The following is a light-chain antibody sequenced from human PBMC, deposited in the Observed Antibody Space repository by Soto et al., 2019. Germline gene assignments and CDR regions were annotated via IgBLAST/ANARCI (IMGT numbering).Light chain of an antibody. J-gene: IGLJ2*01. Sequence: QAVVTQPPSVSGAPGQRVTISCTGSSSNIGAGYDVHWYQQRPGTAPKLLIYGNKNRPSGVPDRFSGSKSGNTASLTVSGLQLEDEADYYCSSFTGSDNPFGGGTKLTVL. CDR2: GNK. V-gene: IGLV1-40*01. CDR1: SSNIGAGYD. CDR3: SSFTGSDNP.